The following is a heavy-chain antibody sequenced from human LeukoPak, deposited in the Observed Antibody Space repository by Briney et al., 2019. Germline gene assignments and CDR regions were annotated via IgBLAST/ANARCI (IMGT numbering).Heavy chain of an antibody. CDR2: IIPIFGTA. CDR3: ARGREYSCSSGYDY. J-gene: IGHJ4*02. D-gene: IGHD6-6*01. CDR1: GGTFSSYA. Sequence: SVKLSCKASGGTFSSYAISWVRQAPGQGLEWMGGIIPIFGTANYAQKFQGRVTITADESTSTAYMELSSLRSEDTAVYYCARGREYSCSSGYDYWGQGTLVTVSS. V-gene: IGHV1-69*13.